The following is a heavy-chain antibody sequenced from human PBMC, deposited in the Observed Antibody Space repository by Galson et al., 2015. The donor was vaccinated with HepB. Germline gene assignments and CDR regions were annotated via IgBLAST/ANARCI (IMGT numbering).Heavy chain of an antibody. D-gene: IGHD6-19*01. CDR2: IIPILGIT. J-gene: IGHJ5*02. CDR3: AREVAVNVPFVAGGGGWFDP. CDR1: GGTFSSYA. V-gene: IGHV1-69*04. Sequence: SVKVSCKASGGTFSSYAISWVRQAPGQGLEWMGRIIPILGITNYAQKFQGRVTITADKSTSTAYMELSSLRSEDTAVYYCAREVAVNVPFVAGGGGWFDPWGQGTLVTVSS.